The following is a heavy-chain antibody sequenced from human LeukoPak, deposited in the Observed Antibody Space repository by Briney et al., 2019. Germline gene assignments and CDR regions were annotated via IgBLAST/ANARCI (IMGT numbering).Heavy chain of an antibody. Sequence: ASVKVSCTASGYTFTSYGISWVRQAPGQGLEWMGWISAYNGNTNYAQKLQGRVTMTTDTSTGTAYMELRSLRSDDTAVYYCALTIFGVFDYWGQGTLVTVSS. CDR3: ALTIFGVFDY. CDR2: ISAYNGNT. J-gene: IGHJ4*02. D-gene: IGHD3-3*01. CDR1: GYTFTSYG. V-gene: IGHV1-18*01.